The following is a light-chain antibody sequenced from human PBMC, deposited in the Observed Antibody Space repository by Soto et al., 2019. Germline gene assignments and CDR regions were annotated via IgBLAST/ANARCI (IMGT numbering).Light chain of an antibody. CDR2: GAS. V-gene: IGKV3-20*01. Sequence: EIMVTQPPSTLSFSSGGGTALPSMSSQSISRYLAWYQQQPGQGPRLLIYGASSRATGTPDRFSGSGSGTDFTLTINRLEPEDFALHYCQQYGSSPPTFGQGTKVDIK. CDR1: QSISRY. J-gene: IGKJ1*01. CDR3: QQYGSSPPT.